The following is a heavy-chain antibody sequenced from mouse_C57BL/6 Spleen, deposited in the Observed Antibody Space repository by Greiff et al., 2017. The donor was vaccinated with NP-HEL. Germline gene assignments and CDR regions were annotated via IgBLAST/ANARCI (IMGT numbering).Heavy chain of an antibody. Sequence: QVQLQQSGAELVKPGASVKLSCKASGYTFTSYWMHWVKQRPGQGLEWIGMIHPNSGSTNYKEKFKSKATLTVDKSSSTAYMQLSSLTAEDSAVYYCAREGDGYDGFADWGQGTLVTVSA. J-gene: IGHJ3*01. V-gene: IGHV1-64*01. CDR2: IHPNSGST. CDR1: GYTFTSYW. D-gene: IGHD2-2*01. CDR3: AREGDGYDGFAD.